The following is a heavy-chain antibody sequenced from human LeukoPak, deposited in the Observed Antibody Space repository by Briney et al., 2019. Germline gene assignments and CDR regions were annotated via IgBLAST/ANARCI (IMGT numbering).Heavy chain of an antibody. Sequence: GGSLRLSCAASGFTVVSNYLSWVRQAPGKGQEWVSTIYTGGNTYYAASVKGRFTISRDFSKNTVFLHMNSLRAEDTAMYYCARGDDSGYYDYFDYWGQGALVTVSS. CDR1: GFTVVSNY. D-gene: IGHD3-22*01. J-gene: IGHJ4*02. V-gene: IGHV3-53*01. CDR2: IYTGGNT. CDR3: ARGDDSGYYDYFDY.